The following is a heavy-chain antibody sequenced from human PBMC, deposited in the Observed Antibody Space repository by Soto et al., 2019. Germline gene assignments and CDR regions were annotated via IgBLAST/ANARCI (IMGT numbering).Heavy chain of an antibody. D-gene: IGHD6-6*01. CDR2: ISYSGST. J-gene: IGHJ6*02. Sequence: SETLSLTCTVSGGSISSSSYYWGWIRQPPGKGLEWIGYISYSGSTYYNPSLKSRVTISVDTSKNQFSLKLSSVTAADTAVYYCARGSSIAGLYYGMDVWGQGTTVTVSS. V-gene: IGHV4-39*01. CDR1: GGSISSSSYY. CDR3: ARGSSIAGLYYGMDV.